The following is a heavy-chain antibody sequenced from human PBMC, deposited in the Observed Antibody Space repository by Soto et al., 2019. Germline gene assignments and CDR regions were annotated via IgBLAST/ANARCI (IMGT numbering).Heavy chain of an antibody. CDR2: MSGYTDNT. D-gene: IGHD3-22*01. CDR3: ARDQRYYYDGGGFYRWEY. J-gene: IGHJ4*02. V-gene: IGHV1-18*01. CDR1: GYTFTSHG. Sequence: SVKVSCKTSGYTFTSHGVTWVRQAPGQGLEWMGWMSGYTDNTNYAQKLQGRVTMTTATSTSTAYMELRSLRSDDTAVYYCARDQRYYYDGGGFYRWEYWGQGTLVTVSS.